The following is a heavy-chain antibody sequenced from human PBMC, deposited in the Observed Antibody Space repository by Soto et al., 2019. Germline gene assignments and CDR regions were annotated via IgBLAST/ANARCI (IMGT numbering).Heavy chain of an antibody. V-gene: IGHV3-30-3*01. CDR3: ARWEEGFDY. CDR2: ISYDGSNK. D-gene: IGHD1-26*01. J-gene: IGHJ4*02. CDR1: RFTFSSYA. Sequence: GGSLRLCCAASRFTFSSYAMHWVRQAPGKGLEWVAVISYDGSNKYYADSVKGRFTISRDNSKNTLYLQMNSLRAEDTAVYYWARWEEGFDYRGQGTLVTVSS.